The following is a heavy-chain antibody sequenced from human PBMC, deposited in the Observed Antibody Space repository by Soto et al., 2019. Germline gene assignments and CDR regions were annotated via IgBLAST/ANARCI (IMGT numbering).Heavy chain of an antibody. Sequence: KPSETLSLTCTVSVGSISSYYWSWIRQPPGKGLEWIGYIYYSGSTNYNPSLKSRVTISVDTSKNQFSLKLSSVTAAGTAVYYCARVRGVTKSKYYYYGMDVWGQGTTVTVSS. J-gene: IGHJ6*02. CDR1: VGSISSYY. D-gene: IGHD3-10*01. V-gene: IGHV4-59*01. CDR2: IYYSGST. CDR3: ARVRGVTKSKYYYYGMDV.